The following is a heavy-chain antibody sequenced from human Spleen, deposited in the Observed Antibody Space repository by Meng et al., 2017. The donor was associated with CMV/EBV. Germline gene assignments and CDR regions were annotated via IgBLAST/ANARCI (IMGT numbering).Heavy chain of an antibody. Sequence: GESLKISCQASGYTFLNYWIGWVRQKPGKGLEWMGIIYPGDSDTRYSPSFQGQVIMSVDKSITTAYLQWSSLKASDTATYYCARLYFEGSCTPTNCYNWFAPWGQGTRVTVSS. D-gene: IGHD2-2*01. V-gene: IGHV5-51*01. CDR2: IYPGDSDT. J-gene: IGHJ5*02. CDR1: GYTFLNYW. CDR3: ARLYFEGSCTPTNCYNWFAP.